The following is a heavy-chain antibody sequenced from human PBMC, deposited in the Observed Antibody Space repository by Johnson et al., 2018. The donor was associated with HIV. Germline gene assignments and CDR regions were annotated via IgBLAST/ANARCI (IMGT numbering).Heavy chain of an antibody. Sequence: QVQLVESGGGVVQPGRSLRLSCEASGFTFKNYAMHWVRQAPGKGLECVAVIWYDGSKKHYADSVKGRFTISRDNSKNILYLQMNTLRAEDTAVYYCARDPAAAALRAFDIWGQGTMVTVSS. CDR2: IWYDGSKK. CDR3: ARDPAAAALRAFDI. CDR1: GFTFKNYA. J-gene: IGHJ3*02. D-gene: IGHD6-13*01. V-gene: IGHV3-33*01.